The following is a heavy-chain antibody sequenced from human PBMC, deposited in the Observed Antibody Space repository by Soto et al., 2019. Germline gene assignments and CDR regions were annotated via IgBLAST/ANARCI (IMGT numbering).Heavy chain of an antibody. J-gene: IGHJ4*02. CDR1: GGTFSSYT. V-gene: IGHV1-69*02. CDR2: IIPILGIA. D-gene: IGHD4-17*01. Sequence: GASLKVSCKSSGGTFSSYTISWVRQAPGQGLEWMGRIIPILGIANYAQKFQGRVTITADKSTSTAYMELSSLRSEDTAVYYCARARYGDYVLDYWGQGTLVTVSS. CDR3: ARARYGDYVLDY.